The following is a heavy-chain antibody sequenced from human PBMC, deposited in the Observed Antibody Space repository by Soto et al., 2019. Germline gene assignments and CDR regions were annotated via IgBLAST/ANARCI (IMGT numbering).Heavy chain of an antibody. CDR1: GFTFSSYA. D-gene: IGHD3-3*01. Sequence: GGSLRLSCAASGFTFSSYAMSWVRQAPGKGLEWVSAISGSGGSTYYADSVQGRFTISRDNSENTVYLQMNSLRTDDTALYYCARERPLTIFGMTIPGGMDAWGQGTTVTVSS. V-gene: IGHV3-23*01. J-gene: IGHJ6*02. CDR2: ISGSGGST. CDR3: ARERPLTIFGMTIPGGMDA.